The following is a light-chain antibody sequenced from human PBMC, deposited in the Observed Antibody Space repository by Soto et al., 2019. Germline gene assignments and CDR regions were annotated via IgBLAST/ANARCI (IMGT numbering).Light chain of an antibody. CDR3: QQSYSNPLT. CDR2: SAS. CDR1: QTITTY. V-gene: IGKV1-39*01. J-gene: IGKJ4*01. Sequence: DIQMTQSPSSLSASVGDRVTITCRASQTITTYLNWYQQKPGKDPKLLIYSASTLQSGVPSRFSGSGSGTDFTLTIRSLQPEDFATYYCQQSYSNPLTFGGGTKVEIK.